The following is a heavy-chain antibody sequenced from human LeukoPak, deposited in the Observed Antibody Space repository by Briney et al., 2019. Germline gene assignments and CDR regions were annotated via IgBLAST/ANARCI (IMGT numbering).Heavy chain of an antibody. D-gene: IGHD3-10*01. Sequence: GESLKISCKGSGYSFTSYWIGWVRQMPGKGLEWMGIIYPGDSDTRYSPSFQGQVTISADKSISTAYLQWSSLKASDTAMYDCARSGYGSGVLLGWFDPWGQGTLVTVSS. CDR1: GYSFTSYW. V-gene: IGHV5-51*01. CDR3: ARSGYGSGVLLGWFDP. CDR2: IYPGDSDT. J-gene: IGHJ5*02.